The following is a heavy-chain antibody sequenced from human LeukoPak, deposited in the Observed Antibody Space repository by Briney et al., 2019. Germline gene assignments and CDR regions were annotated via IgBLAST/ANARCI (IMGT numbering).Heavy chain of an antibody. CDR3: TTDTFGARDS. CDR2: INEDGSST. Sequence: GGSLRLSCAASGYTFSRYWMHWVRQGPGKELVWVSRINEDGSSTSYAESVRGRFTISRDSAKNTLYLQMNSLRAEDAAVYYCTTDTFGARDSWGQGTLVTVSS. CDR1: GYTFSRYW. J-gene: IGHJ4*02. V-gene: IGHV3-74*01. D-gene: IGHD3-10*01.